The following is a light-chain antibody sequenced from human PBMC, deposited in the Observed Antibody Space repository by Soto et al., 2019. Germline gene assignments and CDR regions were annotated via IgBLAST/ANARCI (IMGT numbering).Light chain of an antibody. CDR1: SSDVGSYNL. Sequence: QSALTQPASVSGSPGQSITISCTGTSSDVGSYNLVSWYQQRPGKAPMLMIYEGTKRPSGVSNRFSGSKSGNTASLTISGLQAEDEADYYCCSYAGSSTYVFGTGTKLTVL. V-gene: IGLV2-23*01. J-gene: IGLJ1*01. CDR2: EGT. CDR3: CSYAGSSTYV.